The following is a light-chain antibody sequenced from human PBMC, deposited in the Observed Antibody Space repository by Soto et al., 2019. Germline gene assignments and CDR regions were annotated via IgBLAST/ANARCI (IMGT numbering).Light chain of an antibody. CDR3: HQYATSPRGFT. CDR2: GTS. J-gene: IGKJ3*01. V-gene: IGKV3-20*01. Sequence: EIVLTQSPGTLSLSPGERATLSCRASQSVSSTNLAWYQQKPGRAPRLLIYGTSTRATGIPDRFSGSGSGTDVTLTISRLEPEDCAVYYCHQYATSPRGFTFGPGTKVDIK. CDR1: QSVSSTN.